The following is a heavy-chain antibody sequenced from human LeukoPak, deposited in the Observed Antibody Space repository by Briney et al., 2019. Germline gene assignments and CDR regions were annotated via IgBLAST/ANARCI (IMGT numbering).Heavy chain of an antibody. Sequence: SETLSLTCTVSGGSISSYYWSWIRQPAGKGLEWIGRIYSSGSTNYNPSLKSRVIMSVDTSKNQFSLKLSSVTAADTAVYYCARGQYHLLYWYFDLWGRGTLVTVSS. CDR2: IYSSGST. V-gene: IGHV4-4*07. D-gene: IGHD2-2*01. CDR1: GGSISSYY. J-gene: IGHJ2*01. CDR3: ARGQYHLLYWYFDL.